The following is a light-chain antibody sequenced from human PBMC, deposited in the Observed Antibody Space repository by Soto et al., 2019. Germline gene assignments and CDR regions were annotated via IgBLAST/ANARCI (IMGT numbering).Light chain of an antibody. CDR1: QSVSSSY. J-gene: IGKJ1*01. V-gene: IGKV3-20*01. Sequence: EIVLTQSPDTLSLSPGERATLYCRASQSVSSSYLAWYQQTPGQAPRLLIYGTSNRATGIPDRFSGSGSGTDFTLTISRLEPADFAVYYCQQYGNSRWTFGQGTKVEIK. CDR2: GTS. CDR3: QQYGNSRWT.